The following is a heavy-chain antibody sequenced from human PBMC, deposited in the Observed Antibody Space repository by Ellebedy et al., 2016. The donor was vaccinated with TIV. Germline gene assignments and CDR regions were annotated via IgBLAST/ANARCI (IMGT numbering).Heavy chain of an antibody. CDR2: LDWDDDN. J-gene: IGHJ5*02. V-gene: IGHV2-70*11. Sequence: SGPTLVKPTQTLTLTCTFSGFSLSTRGMCVSWIRQPPGKALEWLARLDWDDDNYYSTFLKTRLTISKDTSKNQVVLTMTKMDPVDTATYYCARMKYDYLWGSDRESHRFDPWGQGTLVTVSS. CDR3: ARMKYDYLWGSDRESHRFDP. D-gene: IGHD3-16*02. CDR1: GFSLSTRGMC.